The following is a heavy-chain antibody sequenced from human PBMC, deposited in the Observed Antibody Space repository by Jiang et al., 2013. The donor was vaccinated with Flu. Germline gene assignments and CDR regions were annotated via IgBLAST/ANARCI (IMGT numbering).Heavy chain of an antibody. Sequence: KPSETLSLTCTVSGGSISGYYWNWIRQPPGKGLEWIGYIYYSGSANYNPSLKSRVTISVDTSENQFSLKLSSVTAADTAVYYCARSVAATGMDYWGQGTLVTVSS. CDR2: IYYSGSA. V-gene: IGHV4-59*01. CDR3: ARSVAATGMDY. J-gene: IGHJ4*02. D-gene: IGHD6-13*01. CDR1: GGSISGYY.